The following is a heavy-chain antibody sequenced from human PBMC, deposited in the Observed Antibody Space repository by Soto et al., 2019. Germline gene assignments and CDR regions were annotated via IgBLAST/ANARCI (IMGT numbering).Heavy chain of an antibody. J-gene: IGHJ4*02. CDR3: ARGAVAGLFDY. CDR2: ISYDGSNK. D-gene: IGHD6-19*01. CDR1: GFTFSSYG. Sequence: GGSLRLSCAASGFTFSSYGMHWVRQAPGKGLEWVAVISYDGSNKYYADSVKGRFTISRDNSKNTLYLQMNSLRAEDTAVYYCARGAVAGLFDYWGQGTRVTVSS. V-gene: IGHV3-30*03.